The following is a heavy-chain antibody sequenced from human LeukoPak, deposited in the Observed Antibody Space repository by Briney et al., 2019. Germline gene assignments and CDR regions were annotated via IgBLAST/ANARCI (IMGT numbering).Heavy chain of an antibody. CDR3: ATVGHYTVAFEI. D-gene: IGHD3-3*01. Sequence: PGGSLRLSCAASGFIFSTYGIHWVRQAPGKGLEWVALISFDGTVKYYIDSVKGRFTISRDNSKDTVYLQMNGLRAEDTAVYYCATVGHYTVAFEIWGQGTMVTVSS. V-gene: IGHV3-30*03. CDR1: GFIFSTYG. J-gene: IGHJ3*02. CDR2: ISFDGTVK.